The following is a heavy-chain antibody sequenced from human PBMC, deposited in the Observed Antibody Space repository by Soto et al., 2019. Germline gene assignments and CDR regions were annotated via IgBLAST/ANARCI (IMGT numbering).Heavy chain of an antibody. V-gene: IGHV4-39*07. CDR1: GGSISSSSYY. D-gene: IGHD2-15*01. CDR3: AATPRY. J-gene: IGHJ4*02. Sequence: SETLSLTCTVSGGSISSSSYYWGWIRQPPGKGLEWIGSIYYSGSTDYSPSLKSRVTMSIDTSQNQVSLKLTSVTTADTAVYYCAATPRYWGQGTQVTVSS. CDR2: IYYSGST.